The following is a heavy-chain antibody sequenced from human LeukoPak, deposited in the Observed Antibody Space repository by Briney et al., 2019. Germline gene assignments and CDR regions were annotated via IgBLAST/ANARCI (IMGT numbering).Heavy chain of an antibody. D-gene: IGHD5-24*01. CDR1: GDSVSINSAA. CDR2: TYYRSKSYN. CDR3: ARGRDGYNLYEY. Sequence: SQTLSLTLAISGDSVSINSAAWDWIRQSPSRGLEWLGRTYYRSKSYNDYAGAGKSRITINPDTTKNHFSLQLNSVTPEDTAVYYCARGRDGYNLYEYCGEGNLVTVSS. V-gene: IGHV6-1*01. J-gene: IGHJ4*02.